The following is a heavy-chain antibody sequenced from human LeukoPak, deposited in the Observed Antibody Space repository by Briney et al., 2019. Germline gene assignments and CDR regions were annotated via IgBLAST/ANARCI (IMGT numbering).Heavy chain of an antibody. CDR1: GYTFTSFY. CDR2: INPSGCST. V-gene: IGHV1-46*01. J-gene: IGHJ4*02. Sequence: AASVTVSCKASGYTFTSFYMHWVRQAPGQGLEWMGIINPSGCSTSYAQKFQGRVTMTRDTSTSTVYMELSSLRSEDTAVYYCARAPGYCGGDCYEGYFDYWGQGTLVTVSS. CDR3: ARAPGYCGGDCYEGYFDY. D-gene: IGHD2-21*02.